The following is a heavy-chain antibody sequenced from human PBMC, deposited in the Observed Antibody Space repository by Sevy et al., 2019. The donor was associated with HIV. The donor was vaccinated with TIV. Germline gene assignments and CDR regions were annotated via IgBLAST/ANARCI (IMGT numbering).Heavy chain of an antibody. CDR2: ISWDGDTT. Sequence: GGSLRLSCAASVFTFDDYARHWVRQVPGKGLEWVSLISWDGDTTYYADSVEGRFTISRDNSKNSIYLQMNSLRAEDTALYYCATGGSCTNGVCYEFFQHWGQGTLVTVSS. D-gene: IGHD2-8*01. CDR1: VFTFDDYA. J-gene: IGHJ1*01. V-gene: IGHV3-43D*04. CDR3: ATGGSCTNGVCYEFFQH.